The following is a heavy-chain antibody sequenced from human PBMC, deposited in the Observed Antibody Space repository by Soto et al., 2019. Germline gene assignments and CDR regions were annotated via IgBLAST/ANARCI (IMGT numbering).Heavy chain of an antibody. CDR2: ISSSSSYT. J-gene: IGHJ6*02. D-gene: IGHD6-19*01. Sequence: PGGSLRLSCAASGFTFSDYYMSWIRQAPGKGLEWVSYISSSSSYTNYADSVKGRFTIPRDNAKNSLYLQMNSLRAEDTAVYYCARVERYSSGWYNAYYYYGMDVWGQGTTVTVSS. V-gene: IGHV3-11*06. CDR1: GFTFSDYY. CDR3: ARVERYSSGWYNAYYYYGMDV.